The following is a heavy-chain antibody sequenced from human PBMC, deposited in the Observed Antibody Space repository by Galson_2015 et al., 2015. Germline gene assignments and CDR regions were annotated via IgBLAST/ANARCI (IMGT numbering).Heavy chain of an antibody. J-gene: IGHJ2*01. V-gene: IGHV3-11*01. CDR3: AGSSPDSNGWHHWYFDL. D-gene: IGHD6-19*01. CDR1: GFTFSDYY. Sequence: SLRLSCAASGFTFSDYYMSWIRQAPGKGLEWVSYISSSGTTIYYADSLKGRFTISRDNAQNSLYLEMNSLRAEDTAVYYCAGSSPDSNGWHHWYFDLWGRGTLVTVSS. CDR2: ISSSGTTI.